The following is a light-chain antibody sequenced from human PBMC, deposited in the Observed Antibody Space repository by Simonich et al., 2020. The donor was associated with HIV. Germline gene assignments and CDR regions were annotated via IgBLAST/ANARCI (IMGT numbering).Light chain of an antibody. V-gene: IGKV3-15*01. CDR3: QQYGSSPLT. J-gene: IGKJ4*01. CDR2: AAS. Sequence: EIVMTQSPATLSVSPGERATLSCRASQSVSSNLAWYQQKPGLAPRLLIYAASTRATGIPARFSGSGSGTDFTLTISRLEPEDFAVYFCQQYGSSPLTFGGGTKVEIK. CDR1: QSVSSN.